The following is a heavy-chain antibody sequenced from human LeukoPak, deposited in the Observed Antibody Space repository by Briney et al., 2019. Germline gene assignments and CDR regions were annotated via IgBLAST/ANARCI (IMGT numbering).Heavy chain of an antibody. CDR3: TRGSYDVLTGYSTLGEY. CDR1: GGSISSSSYY. D-gene: IGHD3-9*01. Sequence: PSETLSLTCTVSGGSISSSSYYWGRIRQPPGKGLEWIGSIYYSGSTYYNPSLKSRLTISVDTSQGQFSLRLSSVTAADTGLYYCTRGSYDVLTGYSTLGEYWGQGALVTVSS. J-gene: IGHJ4*02. CDR2: IYYSGST. V-gene: IGHV4-39*01.